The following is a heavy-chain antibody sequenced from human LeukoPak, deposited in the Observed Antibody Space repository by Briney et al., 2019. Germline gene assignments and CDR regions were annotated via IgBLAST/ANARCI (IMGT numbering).Heavy chain of an antibody. CDR2: IYYSGST. D-gene: IGHD6-19*01. CDR1: GGSISSYY. V-gene: IGHV4-59*08. CDR3: ARVSEAVAGHDAFDI. J-gene: IGHJ3*02. Sequence: SETLSLTCTVSGGSISSYYWSWIRQPPGKGLEWIGYIYYSGSTNYNPSLKSRVTISVDTSKNQFSLKLSSVTAADTAVYYCARVSEAVAGHDAFDIWGQGTMVTVSS.